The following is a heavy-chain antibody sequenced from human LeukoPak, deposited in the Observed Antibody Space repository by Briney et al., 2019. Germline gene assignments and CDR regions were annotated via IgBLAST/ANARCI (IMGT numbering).Heavy chain of an antibody. D-gene: IGHD4-17*01. CDR2: ISGSGGST. CDR3: AKSRYGDYVRYWYFDL. CDR1: GFTFSSYA. V-gene: IGHV3-23*01. J-gene: IGHJ2*01. Sequence: GGSLRLSCAASGFTFSSYAMSRVRQAPGKALEWVSAISGSGGSTYYADSVKGRFTISRDNSKNTLYLQMNSLRAEDTAVYYCAKSRYGDYVRYWYFDLWGRGTLVTVSS.